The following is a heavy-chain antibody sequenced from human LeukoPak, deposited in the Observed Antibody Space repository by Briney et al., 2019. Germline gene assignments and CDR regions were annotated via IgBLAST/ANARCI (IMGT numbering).Heavy chain of an antibody. J-gene: IGHJ4*02. CDR1: GFTVTSSA. D-gene: IGHD2-21*02. CDR2: IVVGSGNT. CDR3: AADGATYCDGDCFDL. V-gene: IGHV1-58*02. Sequence: ASVTLSCKASGFTVTSSAMQWVRQARGQRLEWIGWIVVGSGNTNYAQKLQERVTITRDRSTSTVYMEMSSLRSEDTAMYYCAADGATYCDGDCFDLWGQGTLVTVSS.